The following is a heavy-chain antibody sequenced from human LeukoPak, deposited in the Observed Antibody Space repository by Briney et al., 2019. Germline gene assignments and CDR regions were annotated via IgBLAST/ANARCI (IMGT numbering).Heavy chain of an antibody. CDR2: IYTSGST. V-gene: IGHV4-4*07. D-gene: IGHD4-23*01. J-gene: IGHJ4*02. CDR1: GGSISSYY. Sequence: SETLSLTCTVAGGSISSYYWSWIRQPAGKGLEWIGRIYTSGSTNYNPSLKSRVTMSVDTSKNQFSLKLNSVTAADTAVYYCARDSVTRAFDYWGQGTLVTVSS. CDR3: ARDSVTRAFDY.